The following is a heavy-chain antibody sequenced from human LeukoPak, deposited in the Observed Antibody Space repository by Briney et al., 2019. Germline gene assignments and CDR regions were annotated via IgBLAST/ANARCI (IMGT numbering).Heavy chain of an antibody. CDR3: AKDLRGGYSQGYYFDY. D-gene: IGHD5-18*01. J-gene: IGHJ4*02. V-gene: IGHV3-23*01. CDR1: GFTFSSYA. Sequence: GGSLRLSCAASGFTFSSYAMSWVRQAPGKGLEWVSAISGSGGSTYYADSVKGRFTISRDNSKNTLYLQMNSLRAEDTAVYYCAKDLRGGYSQGYYFDYWGQGTLVTVSS. CDR2: ISGSGGST.